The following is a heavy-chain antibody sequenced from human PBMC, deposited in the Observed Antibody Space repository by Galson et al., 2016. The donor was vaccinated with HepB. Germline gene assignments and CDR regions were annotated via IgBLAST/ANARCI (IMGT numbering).Heavy chain of an antibody. J-gene: IGHJ5*02. D-gene: IGHD6-19*01. Sequence: SLRLSCAASGFTFSSYAMHWVRQAPGKGLEWVAVMSHDGSHIFYVDSVKGRFSISRDNSKNTLYLQMNSLRDEDTAVYYCAKDHGNRWLNNWFDPWGQGTLVTVSS. CDR2: MSHDGSHI. CDR3: AKDHGNRWLNNWFDP. CDR1: GFTFSSYA. V-gene: IGHV3-30*04.